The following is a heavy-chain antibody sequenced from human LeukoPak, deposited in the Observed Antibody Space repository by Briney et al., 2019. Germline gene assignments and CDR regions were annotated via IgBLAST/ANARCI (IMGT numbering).Heavy chain of an antibody. J-gene: IGHJ4*02. CDR2: IGYDGSRA. V-gene: IGHV3-33*01. D-gene: IGHD1-14*01. Sequence: GGSLRLSCAGSGFTFGGYGMHWFRQTPGKGLEWVAVIGYDGSRAFYADSVKGRFTISRDNSKNTMSVQMDDLRAEDTAVYYCTRYNNDHFDYWGQGTLVTVSS. CDR1: GFTFGGYG. CDR3: TRYNNDHFDY.